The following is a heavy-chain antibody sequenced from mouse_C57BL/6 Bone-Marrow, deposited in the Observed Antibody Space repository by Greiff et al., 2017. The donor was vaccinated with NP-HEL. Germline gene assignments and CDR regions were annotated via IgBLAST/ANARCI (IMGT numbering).Heavy chain of an antibody. CDR3: PTVIATKYFDV. V-gene: IGHV14-1*01. J-gene: IGHJ1*03. CDR1: GFNIKDYY. CDR2: IDPEDGDT. Sequence: DVKLVESGAELVRPGASVKLSCTASGFNIKDYYMHWVKQRPEQGLEWIGRIDPEDGDTEYAPKFQGKATMTADTSSYTAYLQLSSLTSEATAVDYCPTVIATKYFDVWGTRTMVTVSS. D-gene: IGHD1-1*01.